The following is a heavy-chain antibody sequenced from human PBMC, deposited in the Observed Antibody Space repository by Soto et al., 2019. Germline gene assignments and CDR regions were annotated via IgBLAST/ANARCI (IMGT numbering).Heavy chain of an antibody. J-gene: IGHJ4*02. CDR3: ARPKGGLEWPFDH. CDR2: AYYDGGT. Sequence: QLQLQESGPGLVKPSETLSLTCTVSGGSMNSFSYQWGWIRQPPGKGLEWVGSAYYDGGTYYNPSLKSRVTISVDTSKNQFSLQLSSVTAADTAVYYCARPKGGLEWPFDHWGQGTLVTVSS. V-gene: IGHV4-39*01. CDR1: GGSMNSFSYQ. D-gene: IGHD3-3*01.